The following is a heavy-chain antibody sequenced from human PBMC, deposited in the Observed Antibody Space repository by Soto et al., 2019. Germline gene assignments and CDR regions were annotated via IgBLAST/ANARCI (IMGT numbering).Heavy chain of an antibody. CDR1: NGSFSKYY. CDR2: INQSGAT. J-gene: IGHJ4*02. Sequence: PLQQWGAGLLKPSEPLSLTCAVYNGSFSKYYWNWIRQAPGKGLEWKGEINQSGATNYNPPLKRRVTIAVDTCKNQFSLKLTSLTAADTAVYYGGRGYYFASGSSFPYWGQGTVVTVSS. V-gene: IGHV4-34*01. CDR3: GRGYYFASGSSFPY. D-gene: IGHD3-10*01.